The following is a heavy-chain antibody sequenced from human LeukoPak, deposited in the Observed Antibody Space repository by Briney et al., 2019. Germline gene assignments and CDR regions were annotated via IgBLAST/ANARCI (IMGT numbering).Heavy chain of an antibody. J-gene: IGHJ3*02. Sequence: PGGSLRLSCAASGFTFSDYYMSWIRQAPGKGLEWVSYISSSGSTIYYADSVKGRFTISRDNAKNSLYLQMNSLRAEDTAVYYCASPVGAPNDAFDIWGQGTMVTVSS. V-gene: IGHV3-11*01. CDR1: GFTFSDYY. D-gene: IGHD1-26*01. CDR2: ISSSGSTI. CDR3: ASPVGAPNDAFDI.